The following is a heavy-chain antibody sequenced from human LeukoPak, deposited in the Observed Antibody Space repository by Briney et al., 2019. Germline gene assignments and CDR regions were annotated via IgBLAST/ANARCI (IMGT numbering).Heavy chain of an antibody. V-gene: IGHV5-51*01. Sequence: GEALKISCKGSGYSFTSYWIGWVRQMPGKELEWMGIFSPCDSDSRYSPSFRGQVTISADKSISTVYLQWSSLKASDTAMYYCARLASAWNFDYWGQGTLVTVSS. CDR3: ARLASAWNFDY. D-gene: IGHD6-19*01. CDR1: GYSFTSYW. CDR2: FSPCDSDS. J-gene: IGHJ4*02.